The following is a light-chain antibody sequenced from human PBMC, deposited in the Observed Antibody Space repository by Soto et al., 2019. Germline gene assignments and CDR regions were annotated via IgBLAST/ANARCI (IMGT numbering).Light chain of an antibody. CDR3: QQYNNWPPWIFT. J-gene: IGKJ3*01. V-gene: IGKV3-15*01. CDR1: QSVSSN. Sequence: EIVMTQSSATLSVSPGERATLSCRASQSVSSNLAWYQQKPGQAPRLLLYGASTRATGIPARFSGSGSGTEFILTISSLQSEDFAVYYCQQYNNWPPWIFTFGPGTKVDIK. CDR2: GAS.